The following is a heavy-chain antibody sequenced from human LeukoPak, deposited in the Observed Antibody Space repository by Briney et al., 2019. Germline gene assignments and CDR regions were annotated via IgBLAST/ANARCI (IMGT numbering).Heavy chain of an antibody. Sequence: PSETPSLTCTVSGGSVSSYYWSWIRQPPGKGLEWVGTIYYSGTTYYSPSLKSRLIMSVDTSKKRFSLKLRSVTAADTAVYYCARVSSVWIKDYYYYMDVWGKGTTVIVSS. J-gene: IGHJ6*03. V-gene: IGHV4-59*04. D-gene: IGHD5-12*01. CDR1: GGSVSSYY. CDR2: IYYSGTT. CDR3: ARVSSVWIKDYYYYMDV.